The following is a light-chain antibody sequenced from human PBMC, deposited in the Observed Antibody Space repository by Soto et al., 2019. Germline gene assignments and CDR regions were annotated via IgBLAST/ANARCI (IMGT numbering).Light chain of an antibody. Sequence: DIVMTQSPLSLPVTPGEPASISCRSSQSLLHSNGYNYLDWYLQEPGQSPQLLIYLGSNRASGVPDRFSGSGSGTDFTLKISGVEAEDVGVYYCMQALQTRTFGQGTKVDIK. CDR2: LGS. CDR3: MQALQTRT. CDR1: QSLLHSNGYNY. V-gene: IGKV2-28*01. J-gene: IGKJ1*01.